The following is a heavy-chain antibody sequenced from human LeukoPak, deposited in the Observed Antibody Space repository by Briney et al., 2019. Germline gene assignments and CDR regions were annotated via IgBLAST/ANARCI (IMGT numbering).Heavy chain of an antibody. J-gene: IGHJ4*02. CDR2: ISSSSSYI. Sequence: GGSLRLSCAASGFTFSSYSMNWVRQAPGKGLEWVSSISSSSSYIYYADSVRGRFTISRDNSKNTLYLHMSSLRVEDTALYYCAKTLWGLTLLSSDYWGQGTLVTVSS. CDR3: AKTLWGLTLLSSDY. D-gene: IGHD3-16*01. CDR1: GFTFSSYS. V-gene: IGHV3-21*04.